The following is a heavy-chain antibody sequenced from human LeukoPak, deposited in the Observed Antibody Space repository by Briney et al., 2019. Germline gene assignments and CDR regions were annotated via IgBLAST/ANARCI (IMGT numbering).Heavy chain of an antibody. V-gene: IGHV5-51*01. J-gene: IGHJ5*02. D-gene: IGHD5-24*01. CDR3: AGRGWLQHNRFDP. CDR1: GYSFTSYW. Sequence: GESLKISCKGSGYSFTSYWIGWVRQMPGKGLECMGIIYPGDSDTRYSPSFQGQVTISADKSISTAYLQWSSLKASDTAMYYCAGRGWLQHNRFDPWGQGTLVTVSS. CDR2: IYPGDSDT.